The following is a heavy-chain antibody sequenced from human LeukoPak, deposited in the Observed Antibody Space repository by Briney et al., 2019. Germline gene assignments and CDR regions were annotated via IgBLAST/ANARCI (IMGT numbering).Heavy chain of an antibody. CDR2: IYYSGST. Sequence: SETLSLTCTVSGGSISSYYWSWIRQPPGKGLEWIGYIYYSGSTNYNPSLKSRVTISVDTSKNQFSLKLSSVTAADTAVYYCARQSYGSGSYYFDYWGQGTLVTVSS. CDR1: GGSISSYY. J-gene: IGHJ4*02. V-gene: IGHV4-59*08. CDR3: ARQSYGSGSYYFDY. D-gene: IGHD3-10*01.